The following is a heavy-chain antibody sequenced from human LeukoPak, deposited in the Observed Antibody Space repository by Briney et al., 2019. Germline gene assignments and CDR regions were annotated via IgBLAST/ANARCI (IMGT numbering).Heavy chain of an antibody. Sequence: SQTLSLTCAISGDSVSSNSAAWNWIRQSPSRGLEWLGRTYYRSKWYNDYAVSVKSRITINPDTSKNQFSLKLTSVTAADTAVYYCARDLQNGDYALDAFDIWGQGTMVTVSS. J-gene: IGHJ3*02. V-gene: IGHV6-1*01. CDR3: ARDLQNGDYALDAFDI. CDR1: GDSVSSNSAA. CDR2: TYYRSKWYN. D-gene: IGHD4-17*01.